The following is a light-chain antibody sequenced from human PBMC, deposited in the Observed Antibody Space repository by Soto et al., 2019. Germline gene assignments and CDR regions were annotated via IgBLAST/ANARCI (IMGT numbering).Light chain of an antibody. CDR1: SSNIGSNT. CDR3: AAWDDSLNGYV. Sequence: QSVLTQPPSASVTPGQRVTISCSGSSSNIGSNTVNWYQQLPGTAPKLLIYSYNQRPSGIPDRFSGSKSGTSASLAIRGLQSEDEADYYCAAWDDSLNGYVFGTGTKVTVL. J-gene: IGLJ1*01. CDR2: SYN. V-gene: IGLV1-44*01.